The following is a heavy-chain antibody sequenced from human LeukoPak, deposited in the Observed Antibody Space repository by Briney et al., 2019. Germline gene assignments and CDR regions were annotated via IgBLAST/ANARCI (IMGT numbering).Heavy chain of an antibody. V-gene: IGHV1-69*04. CDR1: GGTFSSYA. D-gene: IGHD5-24*01. CDR3: AKKMTITGWLYYFDY. J-gene: IGHJ4*02. Sequence: SVKVSCKASGGTFSSYAISWVRQAPGQGLEWMGRIIPILGIANYAQKFQGRVTITADKSTSTAYMELSSLRSEDTAVYYCAKKMTITGWLYYFDYWGQGTLVTVSS. CDR2: IIPILGIA.